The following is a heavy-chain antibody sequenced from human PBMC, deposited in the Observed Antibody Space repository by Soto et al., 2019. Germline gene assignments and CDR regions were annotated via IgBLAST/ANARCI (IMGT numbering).Heavy chain of an antibody. J-gene: IGHJ5*02. CDR3: ATDLSHDILTGYTRGAFDP. CDR2: INHSGST. V-gene: IGHV4-61*01. D-gene: IGHD3-9*01. CDR1: GGSVSSGSYY. Sequence: SETLSLTCTVSGGSVSSGSYYWSWIRQPPGKGLEWIGEINHSGSTNYNPSLKSRVTISVDTSKNQFSLKLSSVTAADTAVYYCATDLSHDILTGYTRGAFDPWGQGTLVTV.